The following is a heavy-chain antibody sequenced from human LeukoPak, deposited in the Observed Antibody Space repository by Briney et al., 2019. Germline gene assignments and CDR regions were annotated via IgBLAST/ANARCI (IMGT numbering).Heavy chain of an antibody. CDR2: IYSGGST. Sequence: GGSLRLSCAASGFTVSSNYMSWVRQAPGKGLEWVSVIYSGGSTYYADSVKGRFTISRDSSKNTLYLQMNSLRAEDTAVYYCARDVRDGYSYRFDYWGQGTLVTVSS. CDR3: ARDVRDGYSYRFDY. CDR1: GFTVSSNY. J-gene: IGHJ4*02. V-gene: IGHV3-53*01. D-gene: IGHD5-24*01.